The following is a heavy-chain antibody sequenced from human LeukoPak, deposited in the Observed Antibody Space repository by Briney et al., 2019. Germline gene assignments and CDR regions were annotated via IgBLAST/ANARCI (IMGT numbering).Heavy chain of an antibody. Sequence: HPGGSLRLSCAASGFTFSSYWMSWVRQAPGKGLEWVANIKQDGSEKYYVDSVKGRFTISRDNAKNSLYPQMNSLRAEDTAVYYCARERRYCSSTSCYPRYYYGMDVWGQGTTVTVSS. D-gene: IGHD2-2*01. V-gene: IGHV3-7*01. CDR1: GFTFSSYW. CDR3: ARERRYCSSTSCYPRYYYGMDV. J-gene: IGHJ6*02. CDR2: IKQDGSEK.